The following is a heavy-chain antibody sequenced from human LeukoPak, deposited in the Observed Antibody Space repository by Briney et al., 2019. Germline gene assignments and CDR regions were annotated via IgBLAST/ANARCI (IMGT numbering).Heavy chain of an antibody. CDR2: IDYGGSVT. D-gene: IGHD2-2*01. Sequence: GGSLRLSCSASGFTFTVYTMNWVRQAPGKGQEWVSYIDYGGSVTHYADSVKGRYNISRDNAENSMYLQMNSLGVEDTAVYYCSSYLEYWSQGVQVTVSS. V-gene: IGHV3-48*01. J-gene: IGHJ4*02. CDR1: GFTFTVYT. CDR3: SSYLEY.